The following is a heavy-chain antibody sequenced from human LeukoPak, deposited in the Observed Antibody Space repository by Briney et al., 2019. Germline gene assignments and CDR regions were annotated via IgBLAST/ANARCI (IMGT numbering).Heavy chain of an antibody. CDR2: IRHDGSNK. Sequence: GGSLRLSCAASGFTFSSYWMHWVRQAPGKGLEWLTFIRHDGSNKYYADSVKGRFTISRDNSENTLYLQVDSLKTEDTAVYYCAKDFVRITFGGADYWGQGALVTVSS. J-gene: IGHJ4*02. CDR1: GFTFSSYW. V-gene: IGHV3-30*02. CDR3: AKDFVRITFGGADY. D-gene: IGHD3-16*01.